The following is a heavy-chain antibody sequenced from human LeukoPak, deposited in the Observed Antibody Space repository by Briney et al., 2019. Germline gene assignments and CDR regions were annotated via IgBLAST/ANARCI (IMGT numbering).Heavy chain of an antibody. Sequence: PSETPSLTCTVSGGSISSGGYYWSWIRQHPGKGLEWIGYIYYSGSTYYNPSLKSRVTISVDTSKNQFSLKLSSVTAADTAVYYCARAPSPGELGRAYYFDYWGQGTLVTVSS. J-gene: IGHJ4*02. D-gene: IGHD3-16*01. CDR3: ARAPSPGELGRAYYFDY. CDR1: GGSISSGGYY. V-gene: IGHV4-31*03. CDR2: IYYSGST.